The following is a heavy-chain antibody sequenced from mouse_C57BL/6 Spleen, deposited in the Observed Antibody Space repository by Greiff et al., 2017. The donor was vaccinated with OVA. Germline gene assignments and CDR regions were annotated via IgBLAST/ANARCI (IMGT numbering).Heavy chain of an antibody. CDR2: IDPSDSYT. Sequence: QVQLQQPGAELVKPGASVKLSCKASGYTFTSYWMQWVKQRPGQGLEWIGEIDPSDSYTNYNQKFKGKATLTVDTSSSTAYMQLSSLTSEDSAVYYCTKSEREDYGNYDYWGQGTTLTVSS. CDR1: GYTFTSYW. D-gene: IGHD2-1*01. CDR3: TKSEREDYGNYDY. J-gene: IGHJ2*01. V-gene: IGHV1-50*01.